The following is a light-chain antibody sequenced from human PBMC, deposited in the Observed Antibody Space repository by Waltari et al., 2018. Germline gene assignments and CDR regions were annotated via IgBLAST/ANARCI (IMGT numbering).Light chain of an antibody. CDR1: SSNIGAGYA. Sequence: QSVLTQPPSVSGAPGQRVTISCTGSSSNIGAGYAVHWYLQLPGTAPNLLIYGNTNRPSGVPDRFSGSKSGTSASLAITGLQADDEADYYCQSYDSSLSGWVFGGGTKLTVL. CDR3: QSYDSSLSGWV. CDR2: GNT. J-gene: IGLJ3*02. V-gene: IGLV1-40*01.